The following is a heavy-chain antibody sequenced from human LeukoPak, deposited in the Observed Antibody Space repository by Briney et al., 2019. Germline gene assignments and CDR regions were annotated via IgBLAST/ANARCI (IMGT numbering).Heavy chain of an antibody. CDR3: ARSPSSFDP. V-gene: IGHV3-48*01. J-gene: IGHJ5*02. D-gene: IGHD3-16*02. CDR1: GFTFSNYA. Sequence: PGGSLRLSCAASGFTFSNYAMNWVRQAPGKGLEWVSSISSRGDTIDYADSVKGRFTISRDNAKNSLYLQMNSLRAEDTAVYYCARSPSSFDPWGQGALVTVSS. CDR2: ISSRGDTI.